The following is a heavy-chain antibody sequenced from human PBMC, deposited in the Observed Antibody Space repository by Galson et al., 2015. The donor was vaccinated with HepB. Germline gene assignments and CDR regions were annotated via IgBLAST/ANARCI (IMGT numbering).Heavy chain of an antibody. Sequence: SVKVSCKASGYTFTSYYIHWVRQAPGQGLEWMGILNPSGGSTSYAQKFQGRITMTRDTSTSTVYMELRSLRSEDTAVYFCARDLNYYDSGGYYLAYYFDYWGQGTLVTVSS. D-gene: IGHD3-22*01. J-gene: IGHJ4*02. CDR2: LNPSGGST. V-gene: IGHV1-46*01. CDR3: ARDLNYYDSGGYYLAYYFDY. CDR1: GYTFTSYY.